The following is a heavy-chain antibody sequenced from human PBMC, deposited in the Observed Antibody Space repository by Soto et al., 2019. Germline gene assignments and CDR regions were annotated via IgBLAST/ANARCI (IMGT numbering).Heavy chain of an antibody. CDR2: IYYSGST. CDR1: GGSVSSGSYY. V-gene: IGHV4-61*03. J-gene: IGHJ6*02. CDR3: ARWDYYDSSGYYLMYYGMDV. D-gene: IGHD3-22*01. Sequence: PSETLSLTCTVSGGSVSSGSYYWSWIRQPPGKGLEWIGCIYYSGSTKYNPSLKSRVTISVDTSKNHFSLRLSSVTAADTAVYYCARWDYYDSSGYYLMYYGMDVWGQGTTVTVS.